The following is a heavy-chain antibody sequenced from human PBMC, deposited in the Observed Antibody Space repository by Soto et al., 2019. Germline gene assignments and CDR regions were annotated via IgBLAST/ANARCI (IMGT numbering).Heavy chain of an antibody. CDR2: INTSGGST. J-gene: IGHJ3*02. CDR3: AREGRPDIVVVVAARDSFDI. D-gene: IGHD2-15*01. CDR1: GYTFTSYY. V-gene: IGHV1-46*01. Sequence: ASVKVSFKASGYTFTSYYMHWLRQAPVQGLEWMGIINTSGGSTSYAQKFQGRVTMTRDTSTSTVYMELSSLRSEDTALYYCAREGRPDIVVVVAARDSFDIRGQVTMVTFSS.